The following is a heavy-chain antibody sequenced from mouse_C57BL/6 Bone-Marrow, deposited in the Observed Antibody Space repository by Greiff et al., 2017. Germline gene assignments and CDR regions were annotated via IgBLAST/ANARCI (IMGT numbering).Heavy chain of an antibody. J-gene: IGHJ3*01. CDR3: ARGIYGNYDAY. V-gene: IGHV5-17*01. CDR1: GFTFSDYG. Sequence: EVQGVESGGGLVKPGGSLKLSCAASGFTFSDYGMHWVRQAPEKGLEWVAYISSGSSTIYYADTVKGRFTISRDNAKNTLFLQMTSLKSEDTAMYYCARGIYGNYDAYWGQGTLVTVSA. D-gene: IGHD2-1*01. CDR2: ISSGSSTI.